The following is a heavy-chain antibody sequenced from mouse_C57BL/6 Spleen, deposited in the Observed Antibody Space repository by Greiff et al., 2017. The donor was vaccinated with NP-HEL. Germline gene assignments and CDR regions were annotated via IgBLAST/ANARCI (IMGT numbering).Heavy chain of an antibody. Sequence: EVMLVESGGGLVQSGRSLRLSCATSGFTFSDFYMEWVRQAPGKGLEWIAASRNKANDYTTEYSASVKGRFIVSRDTSQSILYLQMNALRAEDTAIYYGARDAGGLWAMDYWGQGTSVTVSS. CDR2: SRNKANDYTT. V-gene: IGHV7-1*01. CDR3: ARDAGGLWAMDY. CDR1: GFTFSDFY. J-gene: IGHJ4*01. D-gene: IGHD6-2*01.